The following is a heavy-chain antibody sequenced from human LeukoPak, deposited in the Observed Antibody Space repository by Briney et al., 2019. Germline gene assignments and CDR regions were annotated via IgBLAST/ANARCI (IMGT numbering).Heavy chain of an antibody. CDR3: ARVIWDIVVPPVSFYFDY. CDR1: GFTFSSYA. CDR2: ISYDGSNK. Sequence: GGSLRLSCAASGFTFSSYAMHWVRQAPGKGLEWVAVISYDGSNKYYADSVKGRFTISRDNAKNSLYLQMNSLRAEDTAVYYCARVIWDIVVPPVSFYFDYWGQGTLVTVSS. V-gene: IGHV3-30-3*01. D-gene: IGHD2-15*01. J-gene: IGHJ4*02.